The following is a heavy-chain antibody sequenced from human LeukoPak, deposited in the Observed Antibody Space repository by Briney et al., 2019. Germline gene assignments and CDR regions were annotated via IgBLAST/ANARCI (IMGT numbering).Heavy chain of an antibody. J-gene: IGHJ5*02. D-gene: IGHD6-13*01. CDR1: GFTFSSYE. CDR3: ARGYFRAAAGVRYWFDP. V-gene: IGHV4-34*01. Sequence: PGGSLRLSCAASGFTFSSYEMNWVRQPPGKGLEWIGEINHSGSTNYNPSLKSRVTISVDTSKNQFSLKLSSVTAADTAVYYCARGYFRAAAGVRYWFDPWGQGTLVTVSS. CDR2: INHSGST.